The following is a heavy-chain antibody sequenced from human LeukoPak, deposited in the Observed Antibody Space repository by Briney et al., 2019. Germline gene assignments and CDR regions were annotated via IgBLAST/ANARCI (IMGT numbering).Heavy chain of an antibody. V-gene: IGHV3-21*01. CDR1: GFTFSSYT. J-gene: IGHJ3*02. CDR2: ISTSSIYI. CDR3: ARGRDGYNLVDAFDI. D-gene: IGHD5-24*01. Sequence: GGSLRLSCAVSGFTFSSYTMNWVRQAPGKGLEWVSSISTSSIYIYYADSLKGRFTISRDNARKSLYLQMNSLRAEDTAVYYCARGRDGYNLVDAFDIWGQGTMVTVSS.